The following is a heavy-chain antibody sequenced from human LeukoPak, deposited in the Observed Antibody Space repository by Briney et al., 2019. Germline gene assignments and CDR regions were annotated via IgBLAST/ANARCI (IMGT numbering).Heavy chain of an antibody. V-gene: IGHV3-72*01. CDR1: GLTFSDHL. Sequence: GGSLRLSCATSGLTFSDHLMDWVRQAPGKGLEWVGRARNKANSYTTEYAASVKGRVTISRDDSKNSLYLQMNSLKTEDTAMYYCTSGYCSGTSSYAAGGGYLGQGTLVTVSS. J-gene: IGHJ4*02. CDR2: ARNKANSYTT. D-gene: IGHD2-2*01. CDR3: TSGYCSGTSSYAAGGGY.